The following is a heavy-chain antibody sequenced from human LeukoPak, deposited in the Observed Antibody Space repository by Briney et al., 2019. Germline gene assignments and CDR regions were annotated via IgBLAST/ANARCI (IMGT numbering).Heavy chain of an antibody. J-gene: IGHJ4*02. CDR3: ARFETRGTGDFDN. V-gene: IGHV3-21*01. CDR1: GFIFSSYS. D-gene: IGHD3/OR15-3a*01. CDR2: ISSDSRYI. Sequence: GGSLRLSRAASGFIFSSYSMNWVRQAPGRGLEWVSSISSDSRYIFYADSVRGRFTISRDGAKSSLFLQMNNLRAEDTAVYYCARFETRGTGDFDNWGQGTLVTVSS.